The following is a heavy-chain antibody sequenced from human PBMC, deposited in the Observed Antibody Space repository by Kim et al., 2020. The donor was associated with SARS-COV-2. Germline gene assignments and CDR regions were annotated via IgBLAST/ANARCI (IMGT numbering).Heavy chain of an antibody. CDR1: GFSFSGYW. J-gene: IGHJ5*02. V-gene: IGHV3-74*01. Sequence: GGSLRLSCVGSGFSFSGYWMHWVRQAPGKGLVWVSRIDSDGSDTSYADSVKGRFTISRDNAKNTLYLQMNSLRAEDTAVYYCARALVVGIPGGWFAPWGQGTLVTVSS. CDR3: ARALVVGIPGGWFAP. CDR2: IDSDGSDT. D-gene: IGHD1-26*01.